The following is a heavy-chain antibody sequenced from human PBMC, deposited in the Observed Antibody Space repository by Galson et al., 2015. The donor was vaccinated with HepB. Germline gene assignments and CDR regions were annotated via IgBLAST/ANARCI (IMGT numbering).Heavy chain of an antibody. CDR1: GYTFTSYD. V-gene: IGHV1-8*01. J-gene: IGHJ6*03. D-gene: IGHD2-15*01. CDR3: AREGGCSGGSCYRGDYYYMDV. Sequence: SVKVSCKASGYTFTSYDINWVRQATGQGLEWMGWMNPNSGNTGYAQKFQGRVTMTRNTSISTAYMELSSLRSEDTAVYYCAREGGCSGGSCYRGDYYYMDVWGKGTTVTVSS. CDR2: MNPNSGNT.